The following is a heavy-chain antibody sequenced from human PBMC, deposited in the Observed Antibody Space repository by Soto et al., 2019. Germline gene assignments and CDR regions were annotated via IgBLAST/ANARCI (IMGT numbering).Heavy chain of an antibody. D-gene: IGHD3-22*01. CDR3: ARAAGRSKLLPYYFDP. V-gene: IGHV1-3*01. J-gene: IGHJ5*02. CDR2: INPATGDT. CDR1: GYVFTTSA. Sequence: QVLLVQSRAEVRKPGASVRISCQASGYVFTTSAIHWVRQAPGQSLEWMGWINPATGDTKYSQNVRGRVTFALDTSATTAYLDLSSLASHDTAVYYCARAAGRSKLLPYYFDPWGQGTLVSVSS.